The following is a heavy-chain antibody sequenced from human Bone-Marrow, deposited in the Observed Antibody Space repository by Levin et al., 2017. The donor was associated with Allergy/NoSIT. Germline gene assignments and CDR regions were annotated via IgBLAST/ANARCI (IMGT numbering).Heavy chain of an antibody. V-gene: IGHV4-61*02. D-gene: IGHD1-1*01. J-gene: IGHJ3*01. CDR1: GASITSGRVY. CDR3: ARDPYAATATDAFDV. Sequence: LRLSCTVSGASITSGRVYWSWIRQPAGRGLQWIGRRSASGSTNYNPSLKSRVSISEDTSKNQFSLNLYSVTAADTALYYCARDPYAATATDAFDVWGQGIMVTVSS. CDR2: RSASGST.